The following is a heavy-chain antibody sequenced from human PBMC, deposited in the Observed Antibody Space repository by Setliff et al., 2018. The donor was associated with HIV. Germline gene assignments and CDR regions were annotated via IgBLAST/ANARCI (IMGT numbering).Heavy chain of an antibody. D-gene: IGHD3-22*01. V-gene: IGHV4-39*07. J-gene: IGHJ3*02. CDR3: ARAGDYYDSRNYLTRGPTAFDI. Sequence: SETLSLTCTVSGDSISSSSFYWGWIRQPPGKGLEWIGEINHSGSTNYNPSLKSRVTMSVDTSKNQFSLKLSSVTAADTAVYYCARAGDYYDSRNYLTRGPTAFDIWGQGTMVTVSS. CDR2: INHSGST. CDR1: GDSISSSSFY.